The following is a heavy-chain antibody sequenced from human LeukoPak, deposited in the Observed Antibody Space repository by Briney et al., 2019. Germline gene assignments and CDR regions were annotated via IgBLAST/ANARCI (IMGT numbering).Heavy chain of an antibody. CDR2: IKQDGSEK. CDR3: ARGRGCLFDT. D-gene: IGHD6-19*01. CDR1: GFTFSSYW. Sequence: WGSLRLSCAASGFTFSSYWMSWFRRAPGRRREWVANIKQDGSEKYYVDSVKGRFTISRDNAKNSLYLQMNSLRAEDTAVYYCARGRGCLFDTWGQGTLVTVSS. J-gene: IGHJ5*02. V-gene: IGHV3-7*01.